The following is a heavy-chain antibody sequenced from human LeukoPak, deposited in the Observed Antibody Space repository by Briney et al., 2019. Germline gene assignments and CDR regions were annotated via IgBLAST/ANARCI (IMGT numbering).Heavy chain of an antibody. CDR2: ISSSAITI. D-gene: IGHD3-22*01. J-gene: IGHJ4*02. V-gene: IGHV3-48*03. CDR1: GFTFNNYE. Sequence: GGSLRLSCAAFGFTFNNYEMNWIRQAPGKGLEWVSYISSSAITIYYADSVKGRFTISRDNAKNSLYLQMNSLRAEDTAVYYCARAQYYYDSSGYYYGYWGQGTLVTVSS. CDR3: ARAQYYYDSSGYYYGY.